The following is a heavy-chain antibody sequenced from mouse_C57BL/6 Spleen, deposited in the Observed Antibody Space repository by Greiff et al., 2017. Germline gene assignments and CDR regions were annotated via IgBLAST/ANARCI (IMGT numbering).Heavy chain of an antibody. CDR2: IWSGGST. Sequence: VKVVESGPGLVQPSQSLSITCTVSGFSLTSYGVHWVRQSPGKGLEWLGVIWSGGSTDYNAAFISRLSISKDNSKSQVFFKMNSLQADDTAIYYCARNENGYYVWFAYWGQGTLVTVSA. J-gene: IGHJ3*01. V-gene: IGHV2-2*01. CDR3: ARNENGYYVWFAY. CDR1: GFSLTSYG. D-gene: IGHD2-3*01.